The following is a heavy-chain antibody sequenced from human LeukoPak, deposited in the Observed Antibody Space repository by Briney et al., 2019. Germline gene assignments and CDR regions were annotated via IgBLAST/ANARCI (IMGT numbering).Heavy chain of an antibody. J-gene: IGHJ4*02. CDR1: GDSISSNHYF. D-gene: IGHD5-12*01. CDR2: IDYSWSA. Sequence: SGTLSLTRAVSGDSISSNHYFWGWIRQPPGKGLEWIGSIDYSWSAYYNPSLKSRVTISIDTSKNQFSLKLNSVTAADTAMYYCARATYSGYDFGYWGRGTLVSVSS. V-gene: IGHV4-39*07. CDR3: ARATYSGYDFGY.